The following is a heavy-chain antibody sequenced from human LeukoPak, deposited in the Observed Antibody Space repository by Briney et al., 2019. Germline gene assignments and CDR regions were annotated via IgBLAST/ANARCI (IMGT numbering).Heavy chain of an antibody. CDR1: GFTFSTYN. Sequence: GGSLRLSCAASGFTFSTYNMNWVRQAPGKGLEWLSYISSGGSTIYYADSVEGRFTISRDNAKNSLYLQMNSLRGEDTAVYYCARGETARVDYWGQGILVTVSS. CDR3: ARGETARVDY. J-gene: IGHJ4*02. D-gene: IGHD3-16*01. CDR2: ISSGGSTI. V-gene: IGHV3-48*01.